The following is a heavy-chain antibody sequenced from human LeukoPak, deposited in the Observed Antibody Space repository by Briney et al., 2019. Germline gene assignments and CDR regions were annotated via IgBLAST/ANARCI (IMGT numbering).Heavy chain of an antibody. CDR1: GGSISSSSYY. D-gene: IGHD6-19*01. Sequence: SETLSLTRTLPGGSISSSSYYGGWVSQPPGKWLEWLGSIYYIGSTYYNPSLKSRVTISVDTSKNQFSLKLSSVTAADTAVYYCARIAVAGTNLDYWGQGTLVTVSS. CDR3: ARIAVAGTNLDY. J-gene: IGHJ4*02. CDR2: IYYIGST. V-gene: IGHV4-39*07.